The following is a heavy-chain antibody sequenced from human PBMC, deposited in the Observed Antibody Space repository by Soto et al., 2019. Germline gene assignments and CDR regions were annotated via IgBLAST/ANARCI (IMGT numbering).Heavy chain of an antibody. CDR2: IFHDGTA. Sequence: PSETLSLTYAVSGVSLTSGNWWTWVRQSPQRGLEYIGEIFHDGTANYYPSFERRVAMSVDTSRNQFSLKLTSVTAADTAVYFCARLVYDTRLNYMYFDFWGPGTLLTVSS. V-gene: IGHV4-4*02. J-gene: IGHJ4*02. D-gene: IGHD3-10*01. CDR3: ARLVYDTRLNYMYFDF. CDR1: GVSLTSGNW.